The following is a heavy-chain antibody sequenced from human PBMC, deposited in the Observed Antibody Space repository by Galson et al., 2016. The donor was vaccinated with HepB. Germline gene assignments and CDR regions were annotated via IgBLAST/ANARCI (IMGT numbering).Heavy chain of an antibody. CDR3: ARDPDYYSGSGNYVFFEH. CDR1: GYTFTSYG. V-gene: IGHV1-18*01. Sequence: QSGAEVKKPGESLKISCKASGYTFTSYGISWVRQAPGQGLEWMGWISPYNGNTHYAQKVQDRVTMTTDRSTRTAHMALRRLRVDDTAVYYCARDPDYYSGSGNYVFFEHWGQGTLVSVTS. D-gene: IGHD3-10*01. J-gene: IGHJ4*02. CDR2: ISPYNGNT.